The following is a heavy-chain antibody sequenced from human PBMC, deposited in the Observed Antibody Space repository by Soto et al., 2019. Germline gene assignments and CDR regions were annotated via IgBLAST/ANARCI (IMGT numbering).Heavy chain of an antibody. CDR2: INEDGSGK. D-gene: IGHD3-3*01. CDR3: VRDKFFFP. Sequence: PGGSLRLSCAASGFTFANNWMSWALQAPGKGLEWLANINEDGSGKYYVDSLKGRFTISRDNAKNSLYLQMNSLRAEDTAIYYCVRDKFFFPWGLGTLVTVSS. J-gene: IGHJ5*02. V-gene: IGHV3-7*01. CDR1: GFTFANNW.